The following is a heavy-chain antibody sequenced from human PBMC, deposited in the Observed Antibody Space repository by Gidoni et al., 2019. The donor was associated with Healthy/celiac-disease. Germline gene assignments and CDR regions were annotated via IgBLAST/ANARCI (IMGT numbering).Heavy chain of an antibody. Sequence: QLQLQESGPGLVKPSETLSLTCTVSGCSLSRSSYYWGWIRQPPGKGLEWIGSIYYSGSTYYNPALKSRVTISVDTSKNQFSLKLSSVTAADTAVYYCATRGEYDSSGYYPYYFDYWGQGTLVTVSS. CDR2: IYYSGST. CDR3: ATRGEYDSSGYYPYYFDY. J-gene: IGHJ4*02. CDR1: GCSLSRSSYY. D-gene: IGHD3-22*01. V-gene: IGHV4-39*01.